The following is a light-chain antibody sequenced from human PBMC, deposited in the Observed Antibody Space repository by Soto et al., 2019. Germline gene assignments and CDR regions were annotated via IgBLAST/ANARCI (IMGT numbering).Light chain of an antibody. J-gene: IGKJ1*01. V-gene: IGKV1-5*03. CDR2: KAS. Sequence: DIQMTQSPSTLSASVGDSVSINCRASQSISAWLAWYQQKPGKAPKLLIYKASSLESGVPSRFSGSGSGTEFTLTISSLQPDDFATYYCQQYNSYSRTFGQGTKVDI. CDR3: QQYNSYSRT. CDR1: QSISAW.